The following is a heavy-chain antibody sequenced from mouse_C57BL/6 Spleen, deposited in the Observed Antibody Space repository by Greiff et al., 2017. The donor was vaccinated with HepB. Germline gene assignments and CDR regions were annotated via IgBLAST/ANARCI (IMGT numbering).Heavy chain of an antibody. CDR2: IRNKANNHAT. CDR3: TGIYDGYPAWFAY. CDR1: GFTFSDAW. V-gene: IGHV6-6*01. J-gene: IGHJ3*01. D-gene: IGHD2-3*01. Sequence: EVKLLESGGGLVQPGGSMKLSCAASGFTFSDAWMDWVRQSPEKGLEWVAEIRNKANNHATYYAESVKGRFTISRDDSKSSVYLQMNSLRAEDTGIYYCTGIYDGYPAWFAYWGQGTLVTVSA.